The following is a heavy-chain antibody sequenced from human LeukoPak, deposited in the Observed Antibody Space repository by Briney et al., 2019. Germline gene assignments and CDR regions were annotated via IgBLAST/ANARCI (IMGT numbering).Heavy chain of an antibody. CDR1: GDSVSSNSAT. V-gene: IGHV6-1*01. J-gene: IGHJ6*02. D-gene: IGHD3-10*01. Sequence: SQTLSLTCALSGDSVSSNSATWNWIRQSPSRGLEWLGRTYYKSKWYNAVSVRSRVTINPDTSKNQFSLQLKSVTPEDTAVYYCTRDKVTMVRGVIYDYYGMDVWGQGTTVIVSS. CDR2: TYYKSKWY. CDR3: TRDKVTMVRGVIYDYYGMDV.